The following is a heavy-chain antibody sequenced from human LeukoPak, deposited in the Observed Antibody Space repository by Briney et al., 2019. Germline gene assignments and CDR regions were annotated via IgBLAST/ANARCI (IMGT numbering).Heavy chain of an antibody. D-gene: IGHD3-9*01. Sequence: SETLSLTCTVSGGSISSYYWSWIRQPAGKGLEWIGRIYTSGSTNYNPSLKSRVTMSVDTSKNQFSLKLSSVTAADTAVYYCARDGDILTGYYKNYWGQGTLVTVPS. J-gene: IGHJ4*02. CDR3: ARDGDILTGYYKNY. CDR1: GGSISSYY. CDR2: IYTSGST. V-gene: IGHV4-4*07.